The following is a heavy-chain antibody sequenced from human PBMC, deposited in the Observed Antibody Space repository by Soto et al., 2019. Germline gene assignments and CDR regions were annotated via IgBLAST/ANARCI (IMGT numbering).Heavy chain of an antibody. CDR2: ISGSGGST. D-gene: IGHD6-13*01. CDR3: AKGTYSSSWYNYFDY. V-gene: IGHV3-23*01. J-gene: IGHJ4*02. CDR1: GFTFSNYA. Sequence: PGGSLRLSCAASGFTFSNYAMSWVRQGRGKGLEWVSAISGSGGSTYYADSVKGRFTISRDNSENTLYVQMNSLRAEDTAVYYCAKGTYSSSWYNYFDYWGQGTLVTVSS.